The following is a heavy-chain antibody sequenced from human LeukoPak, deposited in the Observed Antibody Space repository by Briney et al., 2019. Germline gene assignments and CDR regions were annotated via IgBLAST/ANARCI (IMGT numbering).Heavy chain of an antibody. CDR3: AREVGDFDY. D-gene: IGHD1-26*01. CDR1: GFTFSSFA. V-gene: IGHV3-23*01. J-gene: IGHJ4*02. CDR2: ISGTGDTT. Sequence: TGGSLRLSCAASGFTFSSFAMTWVRQAPGKGLEWVSVISGTGDTTYYADSVKGRFTISRDNSKNTLYLHMSSLRAEDTAVYYCAREVGDFDYWGQGALVAVSS.